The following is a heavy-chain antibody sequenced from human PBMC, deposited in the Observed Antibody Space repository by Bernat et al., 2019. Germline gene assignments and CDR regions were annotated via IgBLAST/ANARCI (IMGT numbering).Heavy chain of an antibody. CDR1: GFTFSSYG. CDR2: IWYDGSNK. D-gene: IGHD2-2*01. V-gene: IGHV3-33*01. Sequence: QVQLVESGGGVVQPGRSLRLSCAASGFTFSSYGMHWVRQAPGKGLEWVAVIWYDGSNKYYADSVKGRFTISRDISKNTLYLQMNSLRAENTDVYYCARDVVVVPAAMLAITWTGNMDGWDQGTTVTVSS. J-gene: IGHJ6*02. CDR3: ARDVVVVPAAMLAITWTGNMDG.